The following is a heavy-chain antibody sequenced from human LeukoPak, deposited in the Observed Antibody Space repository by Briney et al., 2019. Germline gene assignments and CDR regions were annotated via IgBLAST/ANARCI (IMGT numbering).Heavy chain of an antibody. V-gene: IGHV3-7*01. CDR1: GFTFSSYE. CDR3: ARDLSWTAMDY. D-gene: IGHD5-18*01. CDR2: IKQDGSEK. J-gene: IGHJ4*02. Sequence: PGGSLRLSCAASGFTFSSYEMTWVRQAPGKGLEWVANIKQDGSEKYYVESVKGRLTISRDNAKNSLYLQMNRLRAEDTAVYYCARDLSWTAMDYWGQGTLVTVSS.